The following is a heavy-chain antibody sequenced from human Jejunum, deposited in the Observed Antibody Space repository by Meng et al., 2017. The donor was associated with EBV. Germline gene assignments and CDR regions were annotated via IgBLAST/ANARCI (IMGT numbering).Heavy chain of an antibody. D-gene: IGHD3-10*01. CDR1: GFTLSTYW. Sequence: EIQLGGSGGSLVQPGESLRLSCAASGFTLSTYWMHWVRQAPGKGLVWVSRISSDGRSITYADSVKGRFTISRDNAKNTLYLQMNSLRVEDTAVYYCATGQGDSRYYFDSWSQGTLVTVSS. CDR2: ISSDGRSI. J-gene: IGHJ4*02. V-gene: IGHV3-74*01. CDR3: ATGQGDSRYYFDS.